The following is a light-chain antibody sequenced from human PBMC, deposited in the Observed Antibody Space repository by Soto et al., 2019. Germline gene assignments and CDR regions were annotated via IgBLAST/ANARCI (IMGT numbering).Light chain of an antibody. V-gene: IGKV1-5*03. Sequence: DIQMTQSPSTLSASVGDRVTITCRASQSISSWLAWYQQKPGKAPKLLIYKASSLESGVPSRFSVRGSGTEFTLTISSLQPDDFATYYCQQYNSYPYTFGQGTKLELK. CDR3: QQYNSYPYT. J-gene: IGKJ2*01. CDR2: KAS. CDR1: QSISSW.